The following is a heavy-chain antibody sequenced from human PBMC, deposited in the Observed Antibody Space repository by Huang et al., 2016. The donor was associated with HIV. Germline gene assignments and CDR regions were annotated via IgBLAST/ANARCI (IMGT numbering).Heavy chain of an antibody. CDR2: VYQSGST. V-gene: IGHV4-39*01. J-gene: IGHJ4*02. D-gene: IGHD6-13*01. Sequence: QLQLQESGPGQVKPSETLSLTCTVSGDFISSTNYYWGWIRQSPGKGLEWVGGVYQSGSTNYHPSLKSRGTLSVDTSRNQFSRRLNAVTAADTAVYYCASQHIGAAATWFWGRGTQVAVSS. CDR1: GDFISSTNYY. CDR3: ASQHIGAAATWF.